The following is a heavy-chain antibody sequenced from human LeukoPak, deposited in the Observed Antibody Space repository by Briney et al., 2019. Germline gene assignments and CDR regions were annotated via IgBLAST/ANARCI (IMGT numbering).Heavy chain of an antibody. CDR3: ATQPGVAGARGDWFDP. J-gene: IGHJ5*02. V-gene: IGHV1-2*02. Sequence: ASVKVSCKASGYTFNGYYIHWVRQAPGQGLEWMGWINPNTGGTNYAQKFQGGVTITRDTSISTAYMELSSLRSDDTAVYYCATQPGVAGARGDWFDPWGQGTLVTVSS. CDR2: INPNTGGT. D-gene: IGHD6-19*01. CDR1: GYTFNGYY.